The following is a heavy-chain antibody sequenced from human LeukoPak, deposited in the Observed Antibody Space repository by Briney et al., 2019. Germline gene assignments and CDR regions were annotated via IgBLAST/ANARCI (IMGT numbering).Heavy chain of an antibody. V-gene: IGHV3-7*01. Sequence: PGGSLRLSCAASGFTFSSYWMSWVRQAPGKGLEWVANIKQEGSEKYYVDSVKGRFTISRDNAKNSLYLQMNSLRAEDTAVYYCARCGVGAAMDYYFDYWGQGTLVTVSS. CDR1: GFTFSSYW. J-gene: IGHJ4*02. CDR3: ARCGVGAAMDYYFDY. CDR2: IKQEGSEK. D-gene: IGHD1-26*01.